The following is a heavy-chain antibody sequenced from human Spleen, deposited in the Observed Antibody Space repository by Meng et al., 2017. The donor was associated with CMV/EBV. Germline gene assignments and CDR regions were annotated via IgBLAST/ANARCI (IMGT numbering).Heavy chain of an antibody. V-gene: IGHV1-2*02. Sequence: ASVKVSCKATGYSFTKYGITWVRQAPGQGLEWMGWINPNSGGTNYAQKFQGRVTMTRDTSISTAYMELSRLRSDDTAVYYCARTLLNFDYWGQGTLVTVSS. CDR2: INPNSGGT. J-gene: IGHJ4*02. D-gene: IGHD2-15*01. CDR1: GYSFTKYG. CDR3: ARTLLNFDY.